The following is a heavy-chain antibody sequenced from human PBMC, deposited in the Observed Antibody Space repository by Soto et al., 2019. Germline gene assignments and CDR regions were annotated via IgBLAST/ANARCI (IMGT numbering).Heavy chain of an antibody. V-gene: IGHV3-33*01. Sequence: GGSLRLSCAASGFTFSSYGMHWVRQAPGKGLEWVAVIWYDGSNKYYADSVKGRFTISRDNSKNTLYLQMNSLRAEDTAVYYCARELIYQIRAVAGTSYYYGMDVWGQGTTVTVSS. CDR1: GFTFSSYG. CDR3: ARELIYQIRAVAGTSYYYGMDV. D-gene: IGHD6-19*01. J-gene: IGHJ6*02. CDR2: IWYDGSNK.